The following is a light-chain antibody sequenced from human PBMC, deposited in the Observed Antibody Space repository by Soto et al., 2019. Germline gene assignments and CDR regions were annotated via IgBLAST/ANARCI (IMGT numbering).Light chain of an antibody. CDR3: CSYPGSHTWV. Sequence: QSALTQPASVSGSPGQSITISCTGTSSDVGGYNYVSWYQQHPGKAPKLMIYDVSKRPSGVPDRFSGSKSGNTASLTISGLQDEDEADYYCCSYPGSHTWVFGGGTQLTVL. J-gene: IGLJ7*01. CDR1: SSDVGGYNY. CDR2: DVS. V-gene: IGLV2-11*01.